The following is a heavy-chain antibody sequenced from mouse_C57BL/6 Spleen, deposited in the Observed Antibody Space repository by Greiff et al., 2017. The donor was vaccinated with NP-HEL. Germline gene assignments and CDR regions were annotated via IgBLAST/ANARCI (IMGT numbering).Heavy chain of an antibody. CDR3: TRDHGYDGGGGFDY. CDR2: ISSGGDYI. J-gene: IGHJ2*01. D-gene: IGHD2-2*01. CDR1: GFTFSSYA. Sequence: EVMLVESGEGLVKPGGSLKLSCAASGFTFSSYAMSWVRQTPEKRLEWVAYISSGGDYIYYADTVKGRFTISRDNARNTLYLQMSSLKSEDTAMYYCTRDHGYDGGGGFDYWGQGTTLTVSS. V-gene: IGHV5-9-1*02.